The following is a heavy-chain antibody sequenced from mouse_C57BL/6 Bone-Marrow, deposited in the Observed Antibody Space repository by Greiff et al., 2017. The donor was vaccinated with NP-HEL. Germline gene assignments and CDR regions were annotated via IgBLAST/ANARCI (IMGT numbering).Heavy chain of an antibody. V-gene: IGHV1-61*01. CDR1: GYTFTSYW. J-gene: IGHJ1*03. CDR3: ARSLIYYYGSSYWYFDV. CDR2: IYPSDSET. Sequence: QVQLQQPGAELVRPGSSVKLSCKASGYTFTSYWMDWVKQRPGQGLEWIGNIYPSDSETHYNQKFKDKATLTVYKSSSTAYMQLSSLTSEDSAVYYCARSLIYYYGSSYWYFDVWGTGTTVTVSS. D-gene: IGHD1-1*01.